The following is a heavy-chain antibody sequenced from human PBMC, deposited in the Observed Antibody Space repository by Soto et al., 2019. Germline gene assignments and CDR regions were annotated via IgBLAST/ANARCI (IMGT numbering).Heavy chain of an antibody. J-gene: IGHJ4*02. CDR2: IYYSGST. Sequence: SETLSLTCTVSGASVNSGIYYWNWIRQSPGKGLEWIGYIYYSGSTNYNPSLKSRVTISVDTSKNQFSLKLSSVTAADTAVYYCARAYGGYADYWGQGALVTVSS. CDR3: ARAYGGYADY. D-gene: IGHD5-12*01. V-gene: IGHV4-61*01. CDR1: GASVNSGIYY.